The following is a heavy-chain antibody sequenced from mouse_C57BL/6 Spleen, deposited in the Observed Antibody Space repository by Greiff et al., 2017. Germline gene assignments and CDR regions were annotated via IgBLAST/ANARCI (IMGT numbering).Heavy chain of an antibody. D-gene: IGHD1-1*01. CDR1: GFTFSSYA. CDR2: ISDGGSYT. Sequence: EVMLVESGGGLVKPGGSLKLSCAASGFTFSSYAMSWVRQTPEKRLEWVATISDGGSYTYYPDNVKGRFTISRDNAKNNLYLQMSHLKSEDTAMYYCAREDGSSYPSAMDYWGQGTSVTVSS. V-gene: IGHV5-4*01. J-gene: IGHJ4*01. CDR3: AREDGSSYPSAMDY.